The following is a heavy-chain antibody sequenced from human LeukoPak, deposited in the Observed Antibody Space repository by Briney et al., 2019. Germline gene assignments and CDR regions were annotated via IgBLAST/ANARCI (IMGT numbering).Heavy chain of an antibody. CDR3: ARDWDVDTAMVTVDY. CDR1: GFTFSSYS. D-gene: IGHD5-18*01. V-gene: IGHV3-48*01. J-gene: IGHJ4*02. Sequence: GGSLRLSCAGSGFTFSSYSMSWVRHAPGKGLEWVSYISGSGKTIYYADSVKGRFTISRDNTKNSLYLQMNSQGAEDTAVYYCARDWDVDTAMVTVDYWGQGTLVTVSS. CDR2: ISGSGKTI.